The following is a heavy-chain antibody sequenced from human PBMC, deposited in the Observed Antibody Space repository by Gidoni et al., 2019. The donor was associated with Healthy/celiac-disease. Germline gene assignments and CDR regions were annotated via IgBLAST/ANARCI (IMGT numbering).Heavy chain of an antibody. CDR2: IYYSGST. V-gene: IGHV4-59*01. J-gene: IGHJ5*02. CDR1: GGSISSYY. D-gene: IGHD3-10*01. Sequence: QVQLQESGPGLVKPSETLSLTCTVSGGSISSYYWSWIRQPPGKGLEWIGYIYYSGSTNYNPSLKSRVTISVDTSKNQFSLKLSSVNAADTAVYYCARDRVVRGAIDPWGQGTLVTVSS. CDR3: ARDRVVRGAIDP.